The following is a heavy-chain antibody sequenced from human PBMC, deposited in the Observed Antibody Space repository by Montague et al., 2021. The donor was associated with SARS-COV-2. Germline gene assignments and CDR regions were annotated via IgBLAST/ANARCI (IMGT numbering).Heavy chain of an antibody. CDR2: IYWDDDK. D-gene: IGHD4-17*01. Sequence: PALVKPTQTLTLTCTFSGFSLSTSGVGVGWIRQPPGKAPEWLALIYWDDDKPYSPSLKSRLTITKDTSKNQVVLTMTNMDPVDTATYYCAHSHGDYLFDYWGQGTLVTVSS. V-gene: IGHV2-5*02. CDR1: GFSLSTSGVG. CDR3: AHSHGDYLFDY. J-gene: IGHJ4*02.